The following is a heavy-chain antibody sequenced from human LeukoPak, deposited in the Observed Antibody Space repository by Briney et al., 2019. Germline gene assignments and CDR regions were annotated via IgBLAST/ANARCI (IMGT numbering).Heavy chain of an antibody. Sequence: ASVKVSCKASGYTFSDYYLHWVRQARGQGLEWMAWINPNSGGTNYAQKFQDRVAMTRDTSTSTAYMELSRLRSDDTAVYYCARDPTTLAHNWFDPWGQGTLVTVSS. D-gene: IGHD1-1*01. J-gene: IGHJ5*02. CDR2: INPNSGGT. CDR1: GYTFSDYY. V-gene: IGHV1-2*02. CDR3: ARDPTTLAHNWFDP.